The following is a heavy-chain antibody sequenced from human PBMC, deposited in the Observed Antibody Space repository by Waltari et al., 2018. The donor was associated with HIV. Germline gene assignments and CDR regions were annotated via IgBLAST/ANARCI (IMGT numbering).Heavy chain of an antibody. V-gene: IGHV3-7*01. D-gene: IGHD2-2*02. Sequence: EVQLVESGGGLVQPGGSLRLSCAASGFTFRSYWMSWVRQAPGKGLEWVANIKQDGSEKYYVDSVKGRFTISRDNAKNSLYLQMNSLRAEDTAVYYCAREDCSSTSCYNGKGYYYYGMDVWGQGTTVTVSS. CDR1: GFTFRSYW. J-gene: IGHJ6*02. CDR3: AREDCSSTSCYNGKGYYYYGMDV. CDR2: IKQDGSEK.